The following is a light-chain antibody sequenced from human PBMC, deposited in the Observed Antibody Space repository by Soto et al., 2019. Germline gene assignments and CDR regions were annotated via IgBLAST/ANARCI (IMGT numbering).Light chain of an antibody. Sequence: DMQLTQSPSTLSASVGDRVTITCRASQSISTWLAWYQQKPGKAPKLLIYDASSLESGVPSRFSGSGSRTEFTLTISSLQPDDFATYYCQQYNSYSPFGGGTKVEIK. CDR2: DAS. J-gene: IGKJ4*01. V-gene: IGKV1-5*01. CDR3: QQYNSYSP. CDR1: QSISTW.